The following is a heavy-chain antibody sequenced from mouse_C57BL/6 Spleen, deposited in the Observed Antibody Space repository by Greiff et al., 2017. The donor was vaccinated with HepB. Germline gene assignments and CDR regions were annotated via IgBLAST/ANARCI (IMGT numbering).Heavy chain of an antibody. Sequence: QVQLQQPGAELVKPGASVKLSCKASGYTFTSYWMQWVKQRPGQGLEWIGEIDPSDSYTNYNQKFKGKATLTVDTSSSTAYMQLSSLTSEDSAVYYCVPRALDYWGQGTSVTVSS. J-gene: IGHJ4*01. CDR2: IDPSDSYT. CDR1: GYTFTSYW. V-gene: IGHV1-50*01. D-gene: IGHD3-3*01. CDR3: VPRALDY.